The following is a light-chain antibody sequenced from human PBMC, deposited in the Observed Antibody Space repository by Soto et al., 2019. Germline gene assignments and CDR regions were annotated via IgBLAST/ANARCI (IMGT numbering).Light chain of an antibody. CDR2: ATS. CDR3: QQRSSWPFT. CDR1: QTITT. J-gene: IGKJ3*01. Sequence: EIVLTQSPGTLSLSPGERATLSCRASQTITTLAWYQRKPGQAPRLLIYATSNRATGIPARFSGSGSGTDFTLTISSLEPEEFAFYFCQQRSSWPFTVGPGTKVDSK. V-gene: IGKV3-11*01.